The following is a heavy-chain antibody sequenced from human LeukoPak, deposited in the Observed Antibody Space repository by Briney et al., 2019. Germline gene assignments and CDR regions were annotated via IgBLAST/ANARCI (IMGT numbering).Heavy chain of an antibody. Sequence: GGALRLSCAASGFTFSDYYMSWIRQAPGKGLEWVSYISSSGSTIYYADSVKGRFTISRDNAKNSLYLQMNSLRAEDTAVYYCARGYDSSGYEWFDPWGQGTLVTVSS. CDR2: ISSSGSTI. CDR1: GFTFSDYY. D-gene: IGHD3-22*01. CDR3: ARGYDSSGYEWFDP. J-gene: IGHJ5*02. V-gene: IGHV3-11*01.